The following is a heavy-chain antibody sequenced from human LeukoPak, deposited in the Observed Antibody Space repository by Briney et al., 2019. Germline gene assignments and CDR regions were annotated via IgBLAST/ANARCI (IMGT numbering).Heavy chain of an antibody. J-gene: IGHJ4*02. V-gene: IGHV3-30-3*01. Sequence: GGSLRLSCAASGFTFRNYVIHWVRQAPGKGQEWVAVTSSDLNVKLYADSVKGRFTISRDNSRSTLYLQMNSLRPEDTAIYYCAREGYYGSGSPPSLYFDYWGQGTLVTVSS. D-gene: IGHD3-10*01. CDR2: TSSDLNVK. CDR3: AREGYYGSGSPPSLYFDY. CDR1: GFTFRNYV.